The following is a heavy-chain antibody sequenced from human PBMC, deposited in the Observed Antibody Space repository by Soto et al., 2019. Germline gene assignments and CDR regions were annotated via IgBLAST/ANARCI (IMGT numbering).Heavy chain of an antibody. D-gene: IGHD6-19*01. J-gene: IGHJ1*01. CDR3: ARDLGIAVAGLFQD. CDR2: ISTYNGNT. CDR1: GYMFTSYG. V-gene: IGHV1-18*01. Sequence: QVQLVQSGAEVKKPGASIKVSCKASGYMFTSYGINWVRQAPGQGPEWMGWISTYNGNTNYAQKHQGRVTMTTDTSTSKAYMELKTLRSDDTAVYYCARDLGIAVAGLFQDWGQGTLVIVSS.